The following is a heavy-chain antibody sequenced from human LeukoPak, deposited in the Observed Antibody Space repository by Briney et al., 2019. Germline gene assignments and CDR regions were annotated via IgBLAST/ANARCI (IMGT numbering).Heavy chain of an antibody. D-gene: IGHD2-8*01. CDR2: IYWNDDK. CDR1: GLSLSSSGVR. Sequence: SGPTLVKPTQTLTLTCTFSGLSLSSSGVRVSWIRQPPGKALEWLALIYWNDDKGYSPSLKSRLTITKDNSKNQVVLTMTNMDPVDTATSYCGHNEDIYGVAPRYYWGQGTLVTVSS. V-gene: IGHV2-5*01. J-gene: IGHJ4*02. CDR3: GHNEDIYGVAPRYY.